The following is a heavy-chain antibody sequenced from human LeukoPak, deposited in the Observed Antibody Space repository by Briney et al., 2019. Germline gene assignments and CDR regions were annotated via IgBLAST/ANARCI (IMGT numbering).Heavy chain of an antibody. CDR3: ARDRCSSTSCYFVNVY. J-gene: IGHJ4*02. CDR1: GYTFTSYG. V-gene: IGHV1-18*01. Sequence: GASVKVSCKASGYTFTSYGINWVRQAPGQGLEWLGWISAYNGDTNYAQKLQGRVTMTTDTSTSTAYMDLRSLRSDDTAVYYYARDRCSSTSCYFVNVYWGQGTLVTVSS. CDR2: ISAYNGDT. D-gene: IGHD2-2*01.